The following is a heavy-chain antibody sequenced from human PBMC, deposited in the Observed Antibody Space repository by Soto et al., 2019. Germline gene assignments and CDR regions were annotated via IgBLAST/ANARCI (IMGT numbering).Heavy chain of an antibody. CDR1: GGSISSYY. D-gene: IGHD6-13*01. Sequence: SETLSLTCTVSGGSISSYYWSWIRQPPGKGLEWIGYIYYSGSTNYNPSLKSRVTISVDTSKNQFSLKLSSVTAADTAVYYCARHEVGQLVFDYWGQGTLVTVS. CDR2: IYYSGST. V-gene: IGHV4-59*08. CDR3: ARHEVGQLVFDY. J-gene: IGHJ4*02.